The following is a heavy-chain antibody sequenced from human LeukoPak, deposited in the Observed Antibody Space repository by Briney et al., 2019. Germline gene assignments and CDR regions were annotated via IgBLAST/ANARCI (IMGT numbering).Heavy chain of an antibody. Sequence: QSGGSLRLSCAASGFTFSSYWMSWVRQAPGKGLEWVANIKQDGSEKYYVDSVKGRFTISRDNAKNSLYLQMNSLTAADTSVYYCARQLRTATSRPCDYWGQGTLVTVSS. CDR3: ARQLRTATSRPCDY. CDR1: GFTFSSYW. CDR2: IKQDGSEK. J-gene: IGHJ4*02. V-gene: IGHV3-7*01. D-gene: IGHD1-7*01.